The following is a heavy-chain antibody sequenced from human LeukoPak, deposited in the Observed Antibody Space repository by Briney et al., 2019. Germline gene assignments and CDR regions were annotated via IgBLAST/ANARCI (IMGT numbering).Heavy chain of an antibody. V-gene: IGHV3-74*01. CDR2: INSDGSST. J-gene: IGHJ3*02. CDR1: GXTFSRYC. CDR3: VLDLFSSFAFDI. D-gene: IGHD3/OR15-3a*01. Sequence: GGSLRLSFAASGXTFSRYCMHWVRQAPGKGLLWVSRINSDGSSTYYADSVKGRFTTSRDNAKNALHLQMNSLTAEDTAVYYCVLDLFSSFAFDIWGQGTMVTVSS.